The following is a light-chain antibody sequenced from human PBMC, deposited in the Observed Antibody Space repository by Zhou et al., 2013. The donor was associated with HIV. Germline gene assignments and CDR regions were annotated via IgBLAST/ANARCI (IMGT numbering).Light chain of an antibody. J-gene: IGKJ4*01. CDR3: QQYDILPRS. V-gene: IGKV1-33*01. CDR2: DAS. CDR1: QDIRKF. Sequence: DIQMTQSPSSLSASVGDRVTITCQASQDIRKFLNWFQQKPGKAPKVLIYDASVLETGVPSRFSGSGSGTEFTFTISSLQPEDIATYYCQQYDILPRSFGGGTKVEI.